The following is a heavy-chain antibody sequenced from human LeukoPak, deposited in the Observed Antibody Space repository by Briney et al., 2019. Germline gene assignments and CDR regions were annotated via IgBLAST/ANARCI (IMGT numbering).Heavy chain of an antibody. CDR3: ARVMITFGELGMDV. CDR2: INHSGST. J-gene: IGHJ6*02. D-gene: IGHD3-16*01. Sequence: SETLSLTCAVYGGSFSGYYWSWIRQPPGKGLEWIGEINHSGSTNYNPSLKSRVTISVDTSKNQFSLKLSSVTAADTAVYYCARVMITFGELGMDVWGQGTTVTVSS. V-gene: IGHV4-34*01. CDR1: GGSFSGYY.